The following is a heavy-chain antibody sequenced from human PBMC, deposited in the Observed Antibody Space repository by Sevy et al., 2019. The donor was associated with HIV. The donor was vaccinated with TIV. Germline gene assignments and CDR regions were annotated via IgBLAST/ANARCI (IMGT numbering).Heavy chain of an antibody. CDR2: IIPIFGTA. V-gene: IGHV1-69*13. CDR3: ARNSIAAAGREYYYYYGMDV. CDR1: GGTFSSYA. D-gene: IGHD6-13*01. J-gene: IGHJ6*02. Sequence: ASLKVSCKASGGTFSSYAISWVRQAPGQGLEWMGGIIPIFGTANYAQKFQGRVTITADESTSTAYMELSSLRSEDTAVYYCARNSIAAAGREYYYYYGMDVWGQGTTVTVSS.